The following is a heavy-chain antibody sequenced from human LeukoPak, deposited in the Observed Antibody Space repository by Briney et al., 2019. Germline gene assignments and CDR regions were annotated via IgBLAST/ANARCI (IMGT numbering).Heavy chain of an antibody. J-gene: IGHJ4*02. CDR1: GASMTNYY. D-gene: IGHD6-19*01. V-gene: IGHV4-59*08. CDR2: IYYNGIT. CDR3: ARVYSSGWYYFDY. Sequence: SETLSLTCTVSGASMTNYYWNWIRQPPGKGLEWIGYIYYNGITYYNPSLKSRVTISVDTSKNQFSLKLSSVTAADTAVYYCARVYSSGWYYFDYWGQGTLVTVSS.